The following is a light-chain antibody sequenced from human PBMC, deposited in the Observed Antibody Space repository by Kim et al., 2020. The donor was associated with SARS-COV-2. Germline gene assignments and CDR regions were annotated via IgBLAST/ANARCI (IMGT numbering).Light chain of an antibody. CDR1: QSISSN. CDR3: QQCNNWPLT. V-gene: IGKV3-15*01. CDR2: GAS. J-gene: IGKJ4*01. Sequence: EIVMTQSPATLSVSPGERATLSCRASQSISSNSAWYQQKPGQAPRLLIYGASTRATGIPARFSGSGSGTEFTLTISSLQSEDFAVYYCQQCNNWPLTFGGGTKVDIK.